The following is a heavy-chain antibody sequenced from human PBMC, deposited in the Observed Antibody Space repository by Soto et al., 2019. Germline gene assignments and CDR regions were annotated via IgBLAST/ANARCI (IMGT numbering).Heavy chain of an antibody. J-gene: IGHJ6*02. CDR1: GFTFSSYA. CDR2: ISGSGGST. D-gene: IGHD5-12*01. CDR3: AKDQGYGYYYYYGMDV. Sequence: EVQLLESGGGLVQPGGSLRLSCAASGFTFSSYAMSWVRQAPGKGLEWVSAISGSGGSTYYADSVKGRLTISRDNSKNTLYRQMNSLRAEDTAVYYCAKDQGYGYYYYYGMDVWGQGTTVTVSS. V-gene: IGHV3-23*01.